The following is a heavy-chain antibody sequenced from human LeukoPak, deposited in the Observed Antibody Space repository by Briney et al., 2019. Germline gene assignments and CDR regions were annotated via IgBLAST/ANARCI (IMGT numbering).Heavy chain of an antibody. CDR3: ARDRDQITNCFDY. CDR1: GFTFSSYG. J-gene: IGHJ4*02. V-gene: IGHV3-33*01. Sequence: PGGSLRLSCAASGFTFSSYGMHWVRQAPGKGLEWVAVIWYDGSNKYYADSVKGRFTISRDNSKNTLYLQMNSLRAEDTAVYYCARDRDQITNCFDYWGQGTLVTVSS. CDR2: IWYDGSNK.